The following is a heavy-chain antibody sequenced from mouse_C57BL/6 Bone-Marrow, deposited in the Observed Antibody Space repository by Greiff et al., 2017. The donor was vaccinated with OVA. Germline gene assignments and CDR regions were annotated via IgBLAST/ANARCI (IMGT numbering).Heavy chain of an antibody. J-gene: IGHJ2*01. CDR2: IFPRSGNT. CDR3: ARPVYYGSSLFDY. Sequence: QVQLQQSGAELARPGASVKLSCKASGYTFTSYGISWVKQRPGQGLEWIGEIFPRSGNTYYNEKFKGKATLTADKSSSTAYMELRSLTSEDSAVYYCARPVYYGSSLFDYWGQGTTLTVSS. D-gene: IGHD1-1*01. CDR1: GYTFTSYG. V-gene: IGHV1-81*01.